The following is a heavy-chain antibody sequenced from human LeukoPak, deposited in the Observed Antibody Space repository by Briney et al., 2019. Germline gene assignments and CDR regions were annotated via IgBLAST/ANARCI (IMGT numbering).Heavy chain of an antibody. V-gene: IGHV4-34*01. CDR3: ARDSTALWFGELLMDY. D-gene: IGHD3-10*01. Sequence: SETLSLTCAVYGGSFSGYYWSWIRQPPGKGLEWIGEINHSGSTYYNPSLKSRVTISVDTSKNQFSLKLSSVTAADTAVYYCARDSTALWFGELLMDYWGQGTLVTVSS. J-gene: IGHJ4*02. CDR2: INHSGST. CDR1: GGSFSGYY.